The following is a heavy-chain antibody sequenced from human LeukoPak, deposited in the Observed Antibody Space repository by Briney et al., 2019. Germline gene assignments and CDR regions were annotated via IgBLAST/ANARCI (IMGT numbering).Heavy chain of an antibody. J-gene: IGHJ4*02. CDR1: GYSISSGYY. CDR2: IYHSGST. CDR3: ARVRRSQTAEDY. Sequence: SETLSLTCAVSGYSISSGYYWGWIRQPPGKGLEWIGNIYHSGSTYYNPSLKSRVTISVDTSKNQFSLKLSSVTAADTAVYYCARVRRSQTAEDYWGQGTLVTVSS. D-gene: IGHD1-14*01. V-gene: IGHV4-38-2*01.